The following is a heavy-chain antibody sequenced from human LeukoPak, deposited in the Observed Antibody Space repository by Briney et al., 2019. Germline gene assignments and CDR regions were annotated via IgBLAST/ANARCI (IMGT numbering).Heavy chain of an antibody. Sequence: GASVKVSCKASGYTFTGYYMHWVRQAPGQGLEWMGWINPNSGGTNYAQKFQGRVTMTRDTSISTAYMELSSLRSEDTAVYYCARVDRDPLEWSPMDVWGQGTTVTVSS. V-gene: IGHV1-2*02. CDR2: INPNSGGT. J-gene: IGHJ6*02. D-gene: IGHD3-3*01. CDR3: ARVDRDPLEWSPMDV. CDR1: GYTFTGYY.